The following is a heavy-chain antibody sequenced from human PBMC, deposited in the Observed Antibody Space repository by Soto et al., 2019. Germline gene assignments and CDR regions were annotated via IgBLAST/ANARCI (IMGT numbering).Heavy chain of an antibody. Sequence: EVQLVESGGGLVQPGGSLRLSCAASGFTVSSNYMSWVRQAPGKGLEWVSVIYSGGSTYYADSVKGRFTISRDNSKNTLYRQMNSLTAEDTAVYYCARAMGDYIWGSYRVYWGQGTLVTVSS. V-gene: IGHV3-66*01. CDR1: GFTVSSNY. CDR3: ARAMGDYIWGSYRVY. J-gene: IGHJ4*02. D-gene: IGHD3-16*02. CDR2: IYSGGST.